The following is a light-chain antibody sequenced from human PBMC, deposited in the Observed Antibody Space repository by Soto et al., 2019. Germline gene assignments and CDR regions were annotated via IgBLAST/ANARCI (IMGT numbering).Light chain of an antibody. CDR1: QSISSY. V-gene: IGKV1-39*01. CDR3: QQSYSTPWT. J-gene: IGKJ1*01. CDR2: AAS. Sequence: DIHMTHSPSSLSASVGYRGTITCRASQSISSYLNWYQQKPGKAPKLLIYAASSLQSGVPSRFSGSGSGTDFTLTISSLQPEDFATYYCQQSYSTPWTFGQGTKVDI.